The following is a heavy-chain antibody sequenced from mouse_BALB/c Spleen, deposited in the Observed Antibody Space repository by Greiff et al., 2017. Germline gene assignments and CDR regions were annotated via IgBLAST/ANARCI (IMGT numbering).Heavy chain of an antibody. V-gene: IGHV2-9*02. D-gene: IGHD1-1*01. J-gene: IGHJ1*01. CDR2: IWAGGST. CDR1: GFSLTSYG. CDR3: AREDYYGSSYGYFDV. Sequence: VQRVESGPGLVAPSQSLSITCTVSGFSLTSYGVHWVRQPPGKGLEWLGVIWAGGSTNYNSALMSRLSISKDNSKSQVFLKMNSLQTDDTAMYYCAREDYYGSSYGYFDVWGAGTTVTVSS.